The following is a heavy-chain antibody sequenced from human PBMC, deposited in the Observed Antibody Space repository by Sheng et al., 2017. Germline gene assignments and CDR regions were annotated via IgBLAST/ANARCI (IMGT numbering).Heavy chain of an antibody. CDR1: GFTFSDHY. V-gene: IGHV3-72*01. D-gene: IGHD3-10*02. J-gene: IGHJ4*01. CDR2: SRDKAKRYST. Sequence: EVQLVESGGGLVQPGGSLRLSCAASGFTFSDHYLDWVRQAPGKGLEWVARSRDKAKRYSTEYAASVRGRFTISRDESKNSLFLQMNSLKTEDTAMYYCARRGRGXYVPFDFWG. CDR3: ARRGRGXYVPFDF.